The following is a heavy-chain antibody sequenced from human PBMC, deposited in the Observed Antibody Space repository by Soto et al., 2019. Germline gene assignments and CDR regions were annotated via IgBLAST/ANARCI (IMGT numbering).Heavy chain of an antibody. V-gene: IGHV1-69*06. Sequence: QVQLVQSGTEVKKPGSSVKVSCKASGGTLSNNAISWVRQAPGQGLEWMGGIIPLSATTNYAQKFQGRVTITADRSTSTAYMELTSLTTEDTAVYYCARGFDDSGIVVVPAANPCYYGMDVWGQGTTVTVSS. CDR2: IIPLSATT. D-gene: IGHD2-2*01. J-gene: IGHJ6*02. CDR3: ARGFDDSGIVVVPAANPCYYGMDV. CDR1: GGTLSNNA.